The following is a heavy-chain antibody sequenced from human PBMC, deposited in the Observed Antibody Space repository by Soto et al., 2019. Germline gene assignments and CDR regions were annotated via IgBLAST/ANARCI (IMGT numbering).Heavy chain of an antibody. CDR3: PRGYCSSTSCYYYYYYYGMDV. V-gene: IGHV1-8*01. J-gene: IGHJ6*02. Sequence: GASVKVACKASGYNFTSYDINMVRLATGHAPEWTGWMNPNSGNTGYAQKFQGRCTMTRKSSIGTAYMEWSSLSSEDTAVYYCPRGYCSSTSCYYYYYYYGMDVWGQGSTVTVSS. CDR2: MNPNSGNT. D-gene: IGHD2-2*01. CDR1: GYNFTSYD.